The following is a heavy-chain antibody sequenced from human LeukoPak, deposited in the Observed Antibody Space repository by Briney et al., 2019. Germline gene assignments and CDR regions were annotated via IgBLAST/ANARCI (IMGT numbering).Heavy chain of an antibody. V-gene: IGHV3-11*04. D-gene: IGHD1-14*01. CDR1: GFTCSDNY. CDR2: ISGNGGVI. CDR3: ARDSFRNRDAFDI. J-gene: IGHJ3*02. Sequence: KPGGSLRLSCAASGFTCSDNYMTWVRQAPGKGLEWLSYISGNGGVIQYADSVKGRFTISRDNSKNTLYLQMNSLRAEDTAVYYCARDSFRNRDAFDIWGQGTMVTVSS.